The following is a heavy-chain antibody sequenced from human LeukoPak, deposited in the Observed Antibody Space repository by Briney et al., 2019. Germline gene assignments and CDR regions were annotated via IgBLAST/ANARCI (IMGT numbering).Heavy chain of an antibody. CDR2: ISSSSSYI. J-gene: IGHJ4*02. CDR3: ARGAYSSSWLNFDY. Sequence: GGSLRLSCAASGFTFSSYSVNWVRQAPGKGLEWVSSISSSSSYIYYADSVKGRFTISRDNSKNTLYLQMSSLRAEDTAVYFCARGAYSSSWLNFDYWGQGTLVTVSS. CDR1: GFTFSSYS. D-gene: IGHD6-13*01. V-gene: IGHV3-21*01.